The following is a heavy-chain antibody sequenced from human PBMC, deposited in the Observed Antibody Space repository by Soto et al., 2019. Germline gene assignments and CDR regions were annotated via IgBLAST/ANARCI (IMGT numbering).Heavy chain of an antibody. D-gene: IGHD3-10*01. CDR1: GVTFSDFV. CDR3: ARDYMLRGRDSNWFDP. J-gene: IGHJ5*02. CDR2: IWYDGSEK. V-gene: IGHV3-33*01. Sequence: SGGSLRLSCATSGVTFSDFVMQWVRQAAGKGLEWVAVIWYDGSEKYYGDSVKGRFTISRDNSKNTVYLQMNSLRADDTAVYYCARDYMLRGRDSNWFDPWGQGTLVTVSS.